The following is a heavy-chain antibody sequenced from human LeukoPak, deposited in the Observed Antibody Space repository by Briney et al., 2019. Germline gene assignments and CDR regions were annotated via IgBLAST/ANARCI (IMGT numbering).Heavy chain of an antibody. D-gene: IGHD3-10*01. Sequence: SETLSLTCTVSGGSISSYYWSWIRQPPGKGLEWIGYIYTSGSTNYNPSLKSRVTISVDTSKNQFSLKLSSVTAADTAVYYCARGIIRGVSGGGHYMDVWGKGTTVTVSS. CDR1: GGSISSYY. CDR2: IYTSGST. J-gene: IGHJ6*03. V-gene: IGHV4-4*09. CDR3: ARGIIRGVSGGGHYMDV.